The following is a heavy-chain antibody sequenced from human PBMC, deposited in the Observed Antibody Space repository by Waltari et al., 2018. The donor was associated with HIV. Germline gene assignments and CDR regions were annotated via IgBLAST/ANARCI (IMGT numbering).Heavy chain of an antibody. Sequence: QVQLVQSGAEVKQPGASVKVSCKASGYSFNNYDINWVRQATGQGLEWMVWMNPTRRTTCYAQKFQGRVTLTRETSSRTIYMELNSLTLGDSAVYFCVREGGRGFWGGSYYHNGMDVWGQGTTVIVS. CDR3: VREGGRGFWGGSYYHNGMDV. CDR2: MNPTRRTT. CDR1: GYSFNNYD. D-gene: IGHD5-12*01. V-gene: IGHV1-8*01. J-gene: IGHJ6*02.